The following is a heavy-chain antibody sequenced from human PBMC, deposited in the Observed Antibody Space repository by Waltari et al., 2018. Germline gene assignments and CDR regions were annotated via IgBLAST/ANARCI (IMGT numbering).Heavy chain of an antibody. D-gene: IGHD3-22*01. J-gene: IGHJ2*01. CDR1: GYSISSGYY. CDR3: ARSRITMIVVVTDWYFDL. V-gene: IGHV4-38-2*01. Sequence: QVQLQESGPGLVKPSETLSLTCAVSGYSISSGYYWGWIRQPPGKGLEWIGSIYHSGSTDYNPSLKSRVTISVDTSKNQFSLKLSSVTAADTAVYYCARSRITMIVVVTDWYFDLWGRGTLVTVSS. CDR2: IYHSGST.